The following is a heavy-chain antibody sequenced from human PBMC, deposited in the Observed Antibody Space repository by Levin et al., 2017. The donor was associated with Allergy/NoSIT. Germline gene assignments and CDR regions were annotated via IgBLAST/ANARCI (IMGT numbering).Heavy chain of an antibody. J-gene: IGHJ4*02. Sequence: SGPTLVKPTQTLTLTCTFSGFSLSTSGVGVGWIRQPPGKALEWLALIYWDDDKRYSPSLKRRPTITKDTSKNQVVLTMTNMDPVDTATYYCAHIRHTGYSSRLFDYWGQGTLVTVSS. CDR1: GFSLSTSGVG. CDR2: IYWDDDK. V-gene: IGHV2-5*02. CDR3: AHIRHTGYSSRLFDY. D-gene: IGHD6-13*01.